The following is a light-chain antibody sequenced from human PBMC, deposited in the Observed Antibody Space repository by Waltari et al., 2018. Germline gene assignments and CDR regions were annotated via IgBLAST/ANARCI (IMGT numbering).Light chain of an antibody. V-gene: IGKV3-20*01. CDR2: DAS. J-gene: IGKJ1*01. Sequence: DIVFPQSPGPLSLSPGESATLSCRASQRVGRSLAWYQQKPGQAPRLLLFDASNRATAIPERFSGSGSGTDFSLTISRLEPEDFAVYYCQMYVRLPVTFGQGTKVEIK. CDR1: QRVGRS. CDR3: QMYVRLPVT.